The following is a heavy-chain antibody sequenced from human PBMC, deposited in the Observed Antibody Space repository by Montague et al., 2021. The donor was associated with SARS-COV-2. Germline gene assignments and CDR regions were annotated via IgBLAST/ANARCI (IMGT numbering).Heavy chain of an antibody. J-gene: IGHJ6*02. CDR2: ISSIGSTI. CDR1: GFTFSSYE. Sequence: SLRLACAASGFTFSSYEMNWVRQAPGKGLEWVSYISSIGSTIYYADSVKGRFTISRDDAKNSLYLQMNSLRAEDTAVYYCASEMATIEYYYYGMDVWGQGTTVTVSS. CDR3: ASEMATIEYYYYGMDV. V-gene: IGHV3-48*03. D-gene: IGHD5-24*01.